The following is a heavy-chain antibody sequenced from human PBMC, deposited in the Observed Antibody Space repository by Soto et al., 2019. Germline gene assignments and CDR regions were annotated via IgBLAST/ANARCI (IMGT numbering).Heavy chain of an antibody. CDR1: GFTFSSYA. D-gene: IGHD6-19*01. CDR2: ISYDGSNK. CDR3: ARDRDSSGWYNYYYGMDV. V-gene: IGHV3-30-3*01. Sequence: QVQLVESGGGVVQPGRSLRLSCAASGFTFSSYAMHWVRQAPGKGLEWVAVISYDGSNKYYADSVKGRFTISRDNSKNTLYLQMNSLRAEDTAVYYCARDRDSSGWYNYYYGMDVWGQGTTVTVSS. J-gene: IGHJ6*02.